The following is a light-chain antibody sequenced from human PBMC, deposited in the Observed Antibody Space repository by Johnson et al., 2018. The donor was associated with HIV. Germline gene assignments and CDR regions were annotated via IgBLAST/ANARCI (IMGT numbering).Light chain of an antibody. J-gene: IGLJ1*01. Sequence: QSVLTQPPSVSAAPGQKVTISCSGNSSSIGNDYISWYQQPPGTAPKVLIYDNYKRPSGIPERFSGSKFGTSATLVTTGLQTGDEADYYCGTWDSSLRYGFFGTGTKVTVL. CDR2: DNY. CDR3: GTWDSSLRYGF. CDR1: SSSIGNDY. V-gene: IGLV1-51*01.